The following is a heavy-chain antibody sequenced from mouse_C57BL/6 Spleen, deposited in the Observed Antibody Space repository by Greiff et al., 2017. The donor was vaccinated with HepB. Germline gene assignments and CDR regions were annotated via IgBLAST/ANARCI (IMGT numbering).Heavy chain of an antibody. CDR1: GYTFTSYW. Sequence: QVQLQQPGAELVMPGASVKLSCKASGYTFTSYWMHWVKQRPGQGLEWIGEIDPSDSYTNYNQKFKGKTTLTVDKSSSTAYMQLSSLTSEDSAVYYCARSSGTRGYYFDYWGQGTTLTVSS. CDR2: IDPSDSYT. J-gene: IGHJ2*01. D-gene: IGHD4-1*01. CDR3: ARSSGTRGYYFDY. V-gene: IGHV1-69*01.